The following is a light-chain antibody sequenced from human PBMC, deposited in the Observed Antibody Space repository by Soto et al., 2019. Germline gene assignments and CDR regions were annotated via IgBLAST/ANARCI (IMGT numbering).Light chain of an antibody. CDR2: GAS. V-gene: IGKV3-20*01. Sequence: DIVLTQSPGTLSSSPGGRATLSCRASQSVTDNYLAWYQQKPGQAPRLLIYGASSRATGIPDRFSGRGSGTDFTLTISRLEPEDFAMYYCHQYGRSPRGTFGQGTKVEIK. J-gene: IGKJ1*01. CDR1: QSVTDNY. CDR3: HQYGRSPRGT.